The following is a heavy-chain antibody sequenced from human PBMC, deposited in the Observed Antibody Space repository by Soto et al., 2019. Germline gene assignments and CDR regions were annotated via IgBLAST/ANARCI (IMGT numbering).Heavy chain of an antibody. J-gene: IGHJ4*02. CDR3: AGDGGSSDY. V-gene: IGHV1-18*01. CDR2: ISAYNGNT. CDR1: GYTFINYG. Sequence: QVQLMQSGAEVKKPGASVKVSCKASGYTFINYGISWVRQAPGQGLEWMGWISAYNGNTIHAQKLQGRVTMATDTCTSTVYMGLRSLRSDDTAVYYCAGDGGSSDYWGQGTLVTVSS. D-gene: IGHD2-15*01.